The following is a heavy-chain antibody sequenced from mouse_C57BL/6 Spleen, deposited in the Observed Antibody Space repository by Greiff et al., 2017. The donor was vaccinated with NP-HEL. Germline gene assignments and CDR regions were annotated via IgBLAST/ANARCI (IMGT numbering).Heavy chain of an antibody. CDR3: ARDRGYYGNYGPFDY. CDR1: GFTFSDYY. D-gene: IGHD2-1*01. CDR2: INYDGSST. Sequence: EVQLVESEGGLVQPGSSMKLSCTASGFTFSDYYMAWVRQVPEKGLEWVANINYDGSSTYYLDSLKSRFIISRDNAKNILYLQMSSLKSEDTATYYCARDRGYYGNYGPFDYWGQGTTLTVSS. J-gene: IGHJ2*01. V-gene: IGHV5-16*01.